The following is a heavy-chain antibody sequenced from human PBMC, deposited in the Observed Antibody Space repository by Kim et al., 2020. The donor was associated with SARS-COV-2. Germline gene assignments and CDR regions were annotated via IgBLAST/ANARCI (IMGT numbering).Heavy chain of an antibody. J-gene: IGHJ6*02. CDR2: INPSGGST. CDR3: ARDQTADCSGGSWYLGYYYGMGV. V-gene: IGHV1-46*01. D-gene: IGHD2-15*01. CDR1: GYTFTSYY. Sequence: ASVKVSCKASGYTFTSYYMHWVLQAPGQGLEWTGIINPSGGSTCYAQKTQGRVTMTRDTSTSTVYMELSSLRSENTAVYYCARDQTADCSGGSWYLGYYYGMGVWGQGTSVTVSS.